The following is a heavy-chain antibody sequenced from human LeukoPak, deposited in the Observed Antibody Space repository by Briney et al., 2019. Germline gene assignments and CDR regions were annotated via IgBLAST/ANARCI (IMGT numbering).Heavy chain of an antibody. V-gene: IGHV4-30-4*08. CDR2: IYYSGST. CDR3: ARMVVGTAMVFDY. Sequence: PSQTLSLTCTVSGGSISSGDYYWSWLRQPPGKGLEWIGYIYYSGSTNYNPSLKSRVTISVDTSKNQFSLKLSSVTAADTAVYYCARMVVGTAMVFDYWGPGTLVTASS. D-gene: IGHD5-18*01. CDR1: GGSISSGDYY. J-gene: IGHJ4*02.